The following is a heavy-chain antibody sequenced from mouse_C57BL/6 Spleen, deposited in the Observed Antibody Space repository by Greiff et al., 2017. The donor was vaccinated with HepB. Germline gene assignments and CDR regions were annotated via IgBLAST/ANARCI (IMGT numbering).Heavy chain of an antibody. CDR1: GYAFSSYW. J-gene: IGHJ4*01. Sequence: QVHVKQSGAELVKPGASVKISCKASGYAFSSYWMNWVKQRPGKGLEWIGQIYPGDGDTNYNGKFKGKATLTADKSSSTAYMQLSSLTSEDSAVYFCARGGLNAMDYWGQGTSVTVSS. CDR2: IYPGDGDT. CDR3: ARGGLNAMDY. D-gene: IGHD1-3*01. V-gene: IGHV1-80*01.